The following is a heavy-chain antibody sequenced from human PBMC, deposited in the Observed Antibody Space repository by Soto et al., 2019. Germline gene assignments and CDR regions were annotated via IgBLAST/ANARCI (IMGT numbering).Heavy chain of an antibody. V-gene: IGHV3-9*01. CDR2: ISWNSDSI. J-gene: IGHJ6*02. CDR3: AKDISDFWSGYGMDV. Sequence: EVQLVESGGGLVQPGRSLRLSCAASGFTFDDYAMHWVRQAPGKGLEWVSGISWNSDSIGYADSVKGRFTISRDNAKNSLYLQMNSLRAEDTALYYCAKDISDFWSGYGMDVWGQGTTVTVSS. CDR1: GFTFDDYA. D-gene: IGHD3-3*01.